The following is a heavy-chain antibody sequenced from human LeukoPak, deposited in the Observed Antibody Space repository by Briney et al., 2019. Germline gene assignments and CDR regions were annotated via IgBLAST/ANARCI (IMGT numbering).Heavy chain of an antibody. V-gene: IGHV1-2*02. CDR2: IHPNSGGT. CDR1: GYTFTDYY. D-gene: IGHD1-26*01. J-gene: IGHJ4*02. CDR3: ARDPSLPQVDLGY. Sequence: ASVKVSCKASGYTFTDYYMHWVRQAPGQGLGWMGWIHPNSGGTNYAQKFQGRVTMTSDTSTSTAYMELSRLISDDAAVYYCARDPSLPQVDLGYWGQGTLVTVSS.